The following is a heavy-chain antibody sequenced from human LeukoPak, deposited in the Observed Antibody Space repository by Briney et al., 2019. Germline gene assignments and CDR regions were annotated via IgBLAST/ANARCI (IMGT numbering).Heavy chain of an antibody. Sequence: ASVKVSCKASGYTFTSYGISWVRQAPGQGREWMGWNSAYNGNTNYAQKLQGRVTMTTDTSTSTAYMELRSLRSDDTAVYYCARDLVLDYYDSSGYDGYFDYWGQGTLVTVSS. J-gene: IGHJ4*02. CDR3: ARDLVLDYYDSSGYDGYFDY. CDR2: NSAYNGNT. V-gene: IGHV1-18*01. D-gene: IGHD3-22*01. CDR1: GYTFTSYG.